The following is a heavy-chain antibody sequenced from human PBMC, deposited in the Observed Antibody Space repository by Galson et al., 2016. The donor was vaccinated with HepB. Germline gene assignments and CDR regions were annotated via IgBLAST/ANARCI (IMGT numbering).Heavy chain of an antibody. CDR2: ISSDESIK. V-gene: IGHV3-30*18. CDR1: GLFG. Sequence: SLRLSCAASGLFGIHRVRQAPGKGLEWIAVISSDESIKYYADSVKGRFTISRDNSKTTVYLEMNSLRAEDTAVYYCAKDGPPIWFDPWGHGTLVTVSS. CDR3: AKDGPPIWFDP. J-gene: IGHJ5*02.